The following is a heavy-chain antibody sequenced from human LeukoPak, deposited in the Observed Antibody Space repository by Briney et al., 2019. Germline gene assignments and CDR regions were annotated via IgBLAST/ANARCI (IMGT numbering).Heavy chain of an antibody. CDR1: GGSISSYY. Sequence: SETLSLTCTVSGGSISSYYWSWIRQPPGKGLEWIGYIYCSGSTNYNPSLKSRVTISVDTSKNQFSLKLSSVTAADTAVYYCARGLGGDYPYYYYYMDVWGKGTTVTTSS. D-gene: IGHD4-17*01. CDR2: IYCSGST. V-gene: IGHV4-59*01. J-gene: IGHJ6*03. CDR3: ARGLGGDYPYYYYYMDV.